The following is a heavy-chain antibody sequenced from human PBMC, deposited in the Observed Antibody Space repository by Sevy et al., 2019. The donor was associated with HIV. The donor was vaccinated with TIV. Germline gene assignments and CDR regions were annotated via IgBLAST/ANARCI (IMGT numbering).Heavy chain of an antibody. D-gene: IGHD2-8*01. CDR3: AREGCTKPHDY. Sequence: GGSLRLSCAASGFTFNIYSMSWFRKTPGKGLEWVATLSFGCGKINHADSVKGRFTMSRDDSKNAVYLQMNNLRVEDTAIYYCAREGCTKPHDYWGQGTLVTVSS. V-gene: IGHV3-23*01. CDR1: GFTFNIYS. J-gene: IGHJ4*02. CDR2: LSFGCGKI.